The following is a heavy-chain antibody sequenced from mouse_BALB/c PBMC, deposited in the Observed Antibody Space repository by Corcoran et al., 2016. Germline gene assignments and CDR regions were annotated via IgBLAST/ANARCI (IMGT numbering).Heavy chain of an antibody. Sequence: VQLPESGPDLVKPSQSLSLTCPLTGYSITRCYYWNWIRQFPGNKQEWMGYISYDGSNNYNPSLKNLISITRDTAKNQFFLKFNSVTTEDTATYYCAILLRNMDYWGQGNSVTVS. J-gene: IGHJ4*01. CDR2: ISYDGSN. CDR3: AILLRNMDY. D-gene: IGHD1-1*01. V-gene: IGHV3-6*02. CDR1: GYSITRCYY.